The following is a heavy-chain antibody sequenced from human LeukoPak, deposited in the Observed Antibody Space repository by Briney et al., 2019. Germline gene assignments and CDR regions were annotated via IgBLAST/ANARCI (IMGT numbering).Heavy chain of an antibody. J-gene: IGHJ4*02. Sequence: GGSLRLSCAASGFTFSSYGIHWVRQAPGKGLEWVAVISHDGTNKYYEDSVKGRFTISRDNSKNTLYLQMNTLRAEDTAVYYCAKLTTLTTGVRYFDYWGQGTLVTVSS. D-gene: IGHD4-17*01. V-gene: IGHV3-30*18. CDR3: AKLTTLTTGVRYFDY. CDR2: ISHDGTNK. CDR1: GFTFSSYG.